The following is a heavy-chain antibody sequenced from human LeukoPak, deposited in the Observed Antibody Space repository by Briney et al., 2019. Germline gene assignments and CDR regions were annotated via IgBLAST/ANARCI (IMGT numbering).Heavy chain of an antibody. CDR2: INPNSGGT. V-gene: IGHV1-2*02. CDR3: AREDQYSSGWYGNWFDP. D-gene: IGHD6-19*01. CDR1: GYTFTGYY. J-gene: IGHJ5*02. Sequence: ASVKVSCKASGYTFTGYYIHWVRQAPGQGLEWMGWINPNSGGTNYAQKFQGRITMTTDTSITTAYMELSRLRSDDAAVYYCAREDQYSSGWYGNWFDPWGQGTLVTVSS.